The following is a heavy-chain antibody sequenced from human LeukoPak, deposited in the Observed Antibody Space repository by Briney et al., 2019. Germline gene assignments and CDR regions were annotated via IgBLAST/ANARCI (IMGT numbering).Heavy chain of an antibody. CDR1: GFTVSSNY. J-gene: IGHJ4*02. V-gene: IGHV3-53*01. CDR3: ARDLGSYDSSGYYGDDY. D-gene: IGHD3-22*01. Sequence: GGSLRLSCAASGFTVSSNYMSWVRQAPGKGLEWVSVIYSGGSTYYADSVKGRFTISRDNSKNTLYLQMNSLRAEDTAVYYCARDLGSYDSSGYYGDDYWGQGTLVTVSS. CDR2: IYSGGST.